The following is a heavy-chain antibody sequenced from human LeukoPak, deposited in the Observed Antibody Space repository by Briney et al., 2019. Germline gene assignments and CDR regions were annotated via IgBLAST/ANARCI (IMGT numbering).Heavy chain of an antibody. CDR2: ISGSSDST. CDR3: ASFDI. CDR1: GFTFSSYA. J-gene: IGHJ3*02. Sequence: GGSLRLSCAASGFTFSSYAMSWVRQAPGKGLQWVSSISGSSDSTYYADSVKGRFTVSRDNSKNTLYLQMYSLRAEDTAVYYRASFDIWGQGTMVTVSS. V-gene: IGHV3-23*01.